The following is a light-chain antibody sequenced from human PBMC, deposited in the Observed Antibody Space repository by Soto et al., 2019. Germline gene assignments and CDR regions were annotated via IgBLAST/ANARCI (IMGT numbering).Light chain of an antibody. Sequence: QSALTQPASVSGSPGQSITISCTGTSSDVGGYNYVSWYQQHPGKVPKLMIYDVSDRPSGVSIRFSGSKSGNTASLTISGLQAEDEADYYCISYTSSSTWVFGGGTKLTVL. CDR2: DVS. V-gene: IGLV2-14*01. CDR3: ISYTSSSTWV. CDR1: SSDVGGYNY. J-gene: IGLJ3*02.